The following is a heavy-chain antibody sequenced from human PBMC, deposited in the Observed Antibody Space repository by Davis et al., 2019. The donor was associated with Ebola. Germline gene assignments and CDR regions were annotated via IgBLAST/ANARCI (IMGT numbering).Heavy chain of an antibody. J-gene: IGHJ6*02. CDR1: GFTFSSYA. D-gene: IGHD2-2*01. V-gene: IGHV3-23*01. Sequence: PGGSLRLSCAASGFTFSSYAMSWVRQAPGKGLAWVSSISASGGSTYYADSVKGRFTISRDNSNNTLYLQMNSLRAEDTAVYYCARGVDCSSTSCYFSYYHYYGMDVWGQGTTVTVSS. CDR3: ARGVDCSSTSCYFSYYHYYGMDV. CDR2: ISASGGST.